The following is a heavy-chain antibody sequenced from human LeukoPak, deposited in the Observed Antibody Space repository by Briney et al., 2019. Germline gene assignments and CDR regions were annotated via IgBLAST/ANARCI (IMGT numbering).Heavy chain of an antibody. CDR2: IYSGGST. J-gene: IGHJ6*02. CDR1: GFTVSSNY. D-gene: IGHD4-17*01. Sequence: GGSLRLSCAASGFTVSSNYMSWVRQAPGKGLEWVSVIYSGGSTYYADSVKGRFTISRDNSKNTLYLQMNSLRAEDTAVYYCATPTGPPHYYYYGMDVWGQGTTVTVSS. V-gene: IGHV3-66*01. CDR3: ATPTGPPHYYYYGMDV.